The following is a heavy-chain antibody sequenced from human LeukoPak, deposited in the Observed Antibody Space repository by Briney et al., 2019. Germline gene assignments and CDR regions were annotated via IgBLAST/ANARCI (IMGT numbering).Heavy chain of an antibody. V-gene: IGHV3-48*04. D-gene: IGHD3-10*01. J-gene: IGHJ4*02. Sequence: PGRSLRLSCAASGFTFSSYGIHWVRQAPGKGLEWVSYISSSSSTIYYADSVKGRFTISRDNAKNSLYLQMNSLRAEDTAVYYCARGRLLLWFGEGDPGDDYWGQGTLVTVSS. CDR3: ARGRLLLWFGEGDPGDDY. CDR1: GFTFSSYG. CDR2: ISSSSSTI.